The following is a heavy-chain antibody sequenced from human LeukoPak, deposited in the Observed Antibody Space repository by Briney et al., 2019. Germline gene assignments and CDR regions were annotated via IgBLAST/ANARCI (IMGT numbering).Heavy chain of an antibody. Sequence: GGSLRLSCAASGFTFSSYEMNWVRQAPGKGLEWVSYISSSGSTTYYADSVKGRFTISRDNAKNSLYLQMNSLRAEDTAVYYCARDQYYYGSGSPSDAFDIWGQGTMVTVSS. CDR3: ARDQYYYGSGSPSDAFDI. V-gene: IGHV3-48*03. CDR1: GFTFSSYE. CDR2: ISSSGSTT. D-gene: IGHD3-10*01. J-gene: IGHJ3*02.